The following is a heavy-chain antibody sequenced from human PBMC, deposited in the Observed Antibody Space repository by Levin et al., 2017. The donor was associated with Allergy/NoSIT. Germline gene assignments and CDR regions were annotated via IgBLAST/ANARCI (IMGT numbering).Heavy chain of an antibody. V-gene: IGHV4-39*01. CDR3: TRGGVYIWGSYRDQGDY. J-gene: IGHJ4*02. CDR1: GGSISSSDYY. D-gene: IGHD3-16*02. CDR2: IYYSGST. Sequence: SETLSLTCTVSGGSISSSDYYWGWIRQPPGKGLEWIGTIYYSGSTFYNPSLKSRVSISVDTSNNQFSLRLSFVTAADTAVYYCTRGGVYIWGSYRDQGDYWGQGTLVTVSS.